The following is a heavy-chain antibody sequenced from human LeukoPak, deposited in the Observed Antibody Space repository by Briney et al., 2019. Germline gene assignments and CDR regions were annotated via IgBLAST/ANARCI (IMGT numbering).Heavy chain of an antibody. Sequence: PGGSLRLSCAASGFTFSSYGMHWVRQAPGQGLEWVAFIRYDGSNKCYADSVKGRYTIARDNSKNTLYLQMNSLRAEDTAVYYCAKDSLRRWGQGTLVTVSS. J-gene: IGHJ4*02. CDR3: AKDSLRR. V-gene: IGHV3-30*02. CDR1: GFTFSSYG. D-gene: IGHD2-15*01. CDR2: IRYDGSNK.